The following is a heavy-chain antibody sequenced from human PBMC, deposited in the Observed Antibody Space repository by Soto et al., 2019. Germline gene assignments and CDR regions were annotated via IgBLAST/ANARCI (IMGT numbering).Heavy chain of an antibody. CDR1: GGSISSGDYY. Sequence: QVQLQESGPGLVKPSQTLSLTCTVSGGSISSGDYYWSWIRQPPGKGLEWIGYIYYSGSTYYKPSSKIRVTTSIDTSKNQFSLKLSSVTGADTAVYYCAREGYDYVWGVWGQGTTVTVSS. D-gene: IGHD3-16*01. CDR2: IYYSGST. V-gene: IGHV4-30-4*01. J-gene: IGHJ6*02. CDR3: AREGYDYVWGV.